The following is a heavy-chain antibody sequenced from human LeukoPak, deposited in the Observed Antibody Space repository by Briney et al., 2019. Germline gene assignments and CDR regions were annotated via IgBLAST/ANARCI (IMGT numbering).Heavy chain of an antibody. J-gene: IGHJ4*02. CDR1: GFTFSSYA. V-gene: IGHV3-30*04. CDR3: AREADYADY. D-gene: IGHD4-17*01. Sequence: PGRSLRLSCAASGFTFSSYAMHWVRQAPGKGLEGVAVVSYDGSNKYYADSVKGRFTISRDNSKNTLYLQMNSLRAEDTAVYYCAREADYADYWGQGTLVTVSS. CDR2: VSYDGSNK.